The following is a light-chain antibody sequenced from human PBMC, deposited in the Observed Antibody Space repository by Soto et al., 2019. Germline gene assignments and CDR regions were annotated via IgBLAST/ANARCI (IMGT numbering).Light chain of an antibody. Sequence: DCQMPQSPPTLSASVGDRVTITCRASQSISNWLAWYQLKPGKAPKLLIFDASSLESGVPSRFSGSGSGTEFTLTISILQPDDFATYYCQQYEYYWWTFGQGTKVDIK. CDR1: QSISNW. CDR3: QQYEYYWWT. J-gene: IGKJ1*01. CDR2: DAS. V-gene: IGKV1-5*01.